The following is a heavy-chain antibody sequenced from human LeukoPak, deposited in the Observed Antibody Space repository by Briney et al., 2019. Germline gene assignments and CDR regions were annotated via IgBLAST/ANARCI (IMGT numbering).Heavy chain of an antibody. D-gene: IGHD4-23*01. J-gene: IGHJ3*02. Sequence: GASVKVSCKASGYTFTSYAMNWVRQAPGQGLEWMGWINTNTGNPTYAQGFTGRFVFSLDTSVSTAYLQISSLKAEDTAVYYCAREIDPTVGDAFDIWGQGTMVTASS. CDR2: INTNTGNP. CDR3: AREIDPTVGDAFDI. CDR1: GYTFTSYA. V-gene: IGHV7-4-1*02.